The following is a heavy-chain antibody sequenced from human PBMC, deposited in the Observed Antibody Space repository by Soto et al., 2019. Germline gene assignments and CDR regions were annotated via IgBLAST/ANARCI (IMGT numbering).Heavy chain of an antibody. CDR3: ARARDYDAWSGYTSQYYYYGMDV. V-gene: IGHV6-1*01. J-gene: IGHJ6*02. CDR1: GDRVSSNSAA. CDR2: TYYRSKWYI. Sequence: SQTLSLTCAISGDRVSSNSAAWNWIRQSPSRGLEWLGRTYYRSKWYIDYALSVKSRITINPDTTKNQLSLQLDSVTPEDTAVYYCARARDYDAWSGYTSQYYYYGMDVWGQGTTVTVPS. D-gene: IGHD3-3*01.